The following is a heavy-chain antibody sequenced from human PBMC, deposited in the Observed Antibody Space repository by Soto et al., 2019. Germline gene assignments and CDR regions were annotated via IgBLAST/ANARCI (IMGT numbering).Heavy chain of an antibody. V-gene: IGHV1-8*01. Sequence: QVQLVQSGAEVKKPGASVKVSCKASGYTFTSDDINWVRQATGQGLEWMGWMNPKSGNTGYAQKFQARVTMTRDTSISTAYMELSSLRSEETGVYYCARGSRGSRWQTDWGQGTLVTVSS. CDR3: ARGSRGSRWQTD. J-gene: IGHJ4*02. D-gene: IGHD4-17*01. CDR1: GYTFTSDD. CDR2: MNPKSGNT.